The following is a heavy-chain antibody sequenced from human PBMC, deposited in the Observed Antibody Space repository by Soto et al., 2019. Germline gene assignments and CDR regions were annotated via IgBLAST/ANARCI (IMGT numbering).Heavy chain of an antibody. CDR2: TYFRSKWYN. D-gene: IGHD2-15*01. V-gene: IGHV6-1*01. J-gene: IGHJ3*02. Sequence: SQTLSLTCAISGDSVSSNSAAWNWIRQSPSRGLEWLGRTYFRSKWYNDYAVSVKSRITINPDTSKNQFSLQLNSVTPEDTAVYYCARAPRSDIVVVVAATPVAFDIWAKGQWSPSPQ. CDR3: ARAPRSDIVVVVAATPVAFDI. CDR1: GDSVSSNSAA.